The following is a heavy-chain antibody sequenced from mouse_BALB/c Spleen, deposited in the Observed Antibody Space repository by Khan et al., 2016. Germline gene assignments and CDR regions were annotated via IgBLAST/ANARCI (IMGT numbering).Heavy chain of an antibody. CDR1: GYSFTGYY. J-gene: IGHJ3*01. D-gene: IGHD1-1*01. Sequence: LVKPGASVTISCTVSGYSFTGYYMHWVNQSHGKSLEWIGFITSYNGATSYNQTFKGQATFTVDTSTNTAFMRFNSLTSEDSAVYYRASDCGCCYGGFAYWGQGTLVTVSA. CDR3: ASDCGCCYGGFAY. CDR2: ITSYNGAT. V-gene: IGHV1S34*01.